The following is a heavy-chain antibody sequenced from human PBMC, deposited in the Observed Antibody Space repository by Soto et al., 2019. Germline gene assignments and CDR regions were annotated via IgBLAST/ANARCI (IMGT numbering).Heavy chain of an antibody. J-gene: IGHJ4*02. D-gene: IGHD3-10*01. CDR3: AKLGGSGSFHIDY. CDR1: GFTVSSNF. CDR2: IYSGGST. V-gene: IGHV3-53*04. Sequence: PGGSLRLSCAVSGFTVSSNFMSWVRQAPGEGLEWVSIIYSGGSTYYADSVKGRFTISRHNSQNTLYLQMNSLRAEDTAVYYCAKLGGSGSFHIDYWGQGTLVTVSS.